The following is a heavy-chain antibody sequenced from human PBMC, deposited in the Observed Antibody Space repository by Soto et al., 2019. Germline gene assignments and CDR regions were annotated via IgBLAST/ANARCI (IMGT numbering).Heavy chain of an antibody. V-gene: IGHV1-3*01. J-gene: IGHJ4*02. D-gene: IGHD3-9*01. Sequence: ASVKVSCKASGYTFTSYAMHWVRQAPGQRLEWMGWINAGNGNTKYSQKFQGRVTITRDTSASTAYMELSSLRSEDTAVYYCAREGSSGYYDILTGYYFQPEGQDYWGQGTLVTVSS. CDR3: AREGSSGYYDILTGYYFQPEGQDY. CDR1: GYTFTSYA. CDR2: INAGNGNT.